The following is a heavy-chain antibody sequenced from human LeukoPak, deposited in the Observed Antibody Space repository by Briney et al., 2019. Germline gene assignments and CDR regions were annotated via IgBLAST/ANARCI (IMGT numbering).Heavy chain of an antibody. Sequence: ASVKVSCKASGFTFTSSAVQWVRQARGQRLEWIGWIAVGSGNTNYAQKFQERVTITRDMSTSTAYMELSSLRSEDTAVYYCAADASGDDAFDIWGQGTMVTVSS. J-gene: IGHJ3*02. V-gene: IGHV1-58*01. D-gene: IGHD5-12*01. CDR1: GFTFTSSA. CDR2: IAVGSGNT. CDR3: AADASGDDAFDI.